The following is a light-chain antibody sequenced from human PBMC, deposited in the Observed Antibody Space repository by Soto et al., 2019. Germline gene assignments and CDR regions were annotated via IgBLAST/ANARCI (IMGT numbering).Light chain of an antibody. V-gene: IGLV1-40*01. J-gene: IGLJ1*01. CDR1: SSNIGAGYD. CDR2: GNS. Sequence: QSVLTQPPSVSGAPGQRVTISCTGSSSNIGAGYDVHWYQQLPGTAPKLLIYGNSNRPSGVPDRFSGSKSGISASLAITGLQAEDEADYYCQSYASCLSGPDYVFGTGTKVTVL. CDR3: QSYASCLSGPDYV.